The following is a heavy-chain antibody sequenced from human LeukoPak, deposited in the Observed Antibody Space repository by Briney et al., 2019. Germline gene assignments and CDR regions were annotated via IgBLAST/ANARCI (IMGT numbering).Heavy chain of an antibody. V-gene: IGHV3-20*04. D-gene: IGHD2-15*01. Sequence: PGGSLRLSCAASGFTFDDYGMSWVRQAPGKGLEWVSGINWNGGSTGYADSVKGRFTISRDNAKNSLYLQMNSLRAEDTALYYCARDGRYCSGGSCYSGYFVYWGQGTLVTVSS. CDR2: INWNGGST. CDR1: GFTFDDYG. J-gene: IGHJ4*02. CDR3: ARDGRYCSGGSCYSGYFVY.